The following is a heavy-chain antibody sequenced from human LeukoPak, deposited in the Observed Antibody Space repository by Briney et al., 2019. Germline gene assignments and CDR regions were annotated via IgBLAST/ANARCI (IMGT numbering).Heavy chain of an antibody. CDR2: ISGSGGGT. Sequence: GGSLRLSCAASGFTFSSYAMSWVRQAPGKGLEWVPAISGSGGGTYYADSVKGRFTISRDNSKNTLYLQMNSLRAEDTAVYYCAKSGIWFGELLSYFDYWGQETLVTVSS. CDR3: AKSGIWFGELLSYFDY. D-gene: IGHD3-10*01. V-gene: IGHV3-23*01. J-gene: IGHJ4*02. CDR1: GFTFSSYA.